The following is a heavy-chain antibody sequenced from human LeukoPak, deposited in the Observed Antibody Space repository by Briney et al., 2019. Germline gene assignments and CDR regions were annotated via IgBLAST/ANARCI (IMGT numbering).Heavy chain of an antibody. V-gene: IGHV3-15*01. J-gene: IGHJ3*01. D-gene: IGHD2-2*01. CDR2: IKSKTDGGTT. CDR1: GFNFYYDW. CDR3: VRDQYCASSSCPGAFDL. Sequence: GGSLRLSCAPSGFNFYYDWMSWVRQAPGKGLEWVGRIKSKTDGGTTEYAAPVKGRFTISRDDSRNTLYLQMSSLKTEDTAVYYCVRDQYCASSSCPGAFDLWGQGTVVTVSS.